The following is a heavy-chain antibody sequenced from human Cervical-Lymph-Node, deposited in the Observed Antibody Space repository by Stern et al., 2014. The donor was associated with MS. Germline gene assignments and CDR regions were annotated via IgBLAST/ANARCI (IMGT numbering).Heavy chain of an antibody. D-gene: IGHD1-26*01. J-gene: IGHJ4*02. CDR3: ARSWELAFDY. CDR2: INSDGSRT. CDR1: GFTFSNYW. V-gene: IGHV3-74*02. Sequence: EVQLVESGGGLVQPGGSLRLSCAASGFTFSNYWMHWVRQAPGKGLVWGSHINSDGSRTSYADAVKGRFTISGDNAKNTLYLQMNSLRAEDTAVYYCARSWELAFDYWGQGTLVTVSS.